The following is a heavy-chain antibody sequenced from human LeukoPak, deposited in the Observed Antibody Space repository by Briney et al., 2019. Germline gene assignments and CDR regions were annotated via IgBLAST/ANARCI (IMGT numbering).Heavy chain of an antibody. J-gene: IGHJ6*03. Sequence: GESLKISCKGSGYSFTSYWIGWVRQMPGKGLEWMGISYPGDSDTRYSPSFQGQVTISADKSISTAYLQWSSLKASDTAMYYCARVGNSSRRYYYYYMDVWGKGTTVTVSS. D-gene: IGHD6-13*01. CDR3: ARVGNSSRRYYYYYMDV. CDR2: SYPGDSDT. CDR1: GYSFTSYW. V-gene: IGHV5-51*01.